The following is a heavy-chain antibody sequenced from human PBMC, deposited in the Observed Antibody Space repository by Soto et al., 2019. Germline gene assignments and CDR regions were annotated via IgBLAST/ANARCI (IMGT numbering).Heavy chain of an antibody. CDR3: ARDLLYYDFWSGYYTSGYDP. CDR1: GYTCTSYD. CDR2: MNPNSGNT. D-gene: IGHD3-3*01. J-gene: IGHJ5*02. V-gene: IGHV1-8*01. Sequence: ASVKFSGKAAGYTCTSYDINWVRQANGQGLEWMGWMNPNSGNTGYAQKFQGRVTMTRNTSISTAYMELSSLRSEDTAVYYCARDLLYYDFWSGYYTSGYDPWGQGTLVTVPS.